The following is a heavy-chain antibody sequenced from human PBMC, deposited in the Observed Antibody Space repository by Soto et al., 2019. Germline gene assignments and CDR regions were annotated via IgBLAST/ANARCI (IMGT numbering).Heavy chain of an antibody. Sequence: SETLSLTCTVSGGSISSYYWSWIRQPPGKGLEWIGYIYYSGSTNYNPSLKSRVTISVDTSKNQFSLKLSSVTAADTAVYYCARVHGSGDFDYWGQGTLVTVSS. CDR3: ARVHGSGDFDY. V-gene: IGHV4-59*01. D-gene: IGHD3-10*01. CDR1: GGSISSYY. CDR2: IYYSGST. J-gene: IGHJ4*02.